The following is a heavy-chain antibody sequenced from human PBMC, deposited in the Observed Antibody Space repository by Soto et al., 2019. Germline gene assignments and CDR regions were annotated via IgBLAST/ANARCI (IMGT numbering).Heavy chain of an antibody. J-gene: IGHJ4*02. CDR3: ARFGGRLGFDY. V-gene: IGHV1-2*02. CDR2: INPNSGST. Sequence: GASVKVSCKASGYTFTSYYMHWVRQAPGQGLEWMGMINPNSGSTNYAQKFQGRVTMTRDTSISTAYMELSRLRSDDTAVYYCARFGGRLGFDYWGQGTLVTVSS. CDR1: GYTFTSYY. D-gene: IGHD3-9*01.